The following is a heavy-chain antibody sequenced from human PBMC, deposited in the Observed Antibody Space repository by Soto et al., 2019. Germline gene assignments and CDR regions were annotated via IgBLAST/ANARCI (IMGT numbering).Heavy chain of an antibody. CDR3: AKDEDYYGSGRWVLDY. CDR2: ISYEGSKK. V-gene: IGHV3-30*18. CDR1: GFTFSNYG. J-gene: IGHJ4*02. Sequence: PGGSLRLSCAASGFTFSNYGMHWVRQAPGKGLEWVAVISYEGSKKYYADSVKGRFTISRDNSKNTLYLQMNSLRAEDTAVYYCAKDEDYYGSGRWVLDYWGQGTLVTVSS. D-gene: IGHD3-10*01.